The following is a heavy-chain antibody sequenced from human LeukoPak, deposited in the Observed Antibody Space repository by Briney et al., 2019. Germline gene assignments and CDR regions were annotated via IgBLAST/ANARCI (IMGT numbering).Heavy chain of an antibody. CDR2: IYHSGST. CDR3: AREPTIVGAPGAFDI. Sequence: SETLSLTCTVSGGSISSSGYYWGWIRQPPGKGMEWIGYIYHSGSTYYNPSLKSRVTISVDRSKNQFSLKLSSVTAADTAVYYCAREPTIVGAPGAFDIWGQGTMVTVSS. CDR1: GGSISSSGYY. V-gene: IGHV4-39*07. D-gene: IGHD1-26*01. J-gene: IGHJ3*02.